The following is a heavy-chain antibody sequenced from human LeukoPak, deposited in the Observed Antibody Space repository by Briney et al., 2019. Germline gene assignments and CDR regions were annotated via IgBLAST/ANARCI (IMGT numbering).Heavy chain of an antibody. CDR3: ATRGNDILTGYPY. V-gene: IGHV3-7*05. D-gene: IGHD3-9*01. CDR2: IKQDGSEK. CDR1: GXTFSSYW. J-gene: IGHJ4*02. Sequence: GGSLRLSCAASGXTFSSYWVSWVRQAPGKGLEWVANIKQDGSEKYYVDSVKGRFTISRDNAKNSLYLQMNSLRAEDTAVYYCATRGNDILTGYPYWGQGTLVTVSS.